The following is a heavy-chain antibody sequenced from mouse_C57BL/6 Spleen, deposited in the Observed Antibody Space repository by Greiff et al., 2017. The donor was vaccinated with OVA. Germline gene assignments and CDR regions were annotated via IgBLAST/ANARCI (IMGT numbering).Heavy chain of an antibody. CDR2: IYPGDGDT. J-gene: IGHJ4*01. CDR3: ARGTGTGLYYYAMDY. CDR1: GYAFSSYW. Sequence: VQLQQSGAELVKPGASVKISCKASGYAFSSYWMNWVKQRPGKGLEWIGQIYPGDGDTNYNGKFKGKATLTADKSSSTAYMQLSSLTSEDSAVYFCARGTGTGLYYYAMDYWGQGTSVTVSS. V-gene: IGHV1-80*01. D-gene: IGHD2-2*01.